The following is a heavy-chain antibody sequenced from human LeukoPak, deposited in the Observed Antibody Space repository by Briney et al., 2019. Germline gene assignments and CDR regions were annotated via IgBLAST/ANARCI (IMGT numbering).Heavy chain of an antibody. Sequence: SSETLSLTCAVYGGSFSGYYWSWIRQPPGKGLEWIGEINHSGSTNYNPSLKSRVTISVDTSKNQFSLKLSSVTAADTAVYYCARYRSDIVVVPAAINLREGDAFDIWGQGTMVTVSS. CDR3: ARYRSDIVVVPAAINLREGDAFDI. J-gene: IGHJ3*02. CDR2: INHSGST. V-gene: IGHV4-34*01. CDR1: GGSFSGYY. D-gene: IGHD2-2*01.